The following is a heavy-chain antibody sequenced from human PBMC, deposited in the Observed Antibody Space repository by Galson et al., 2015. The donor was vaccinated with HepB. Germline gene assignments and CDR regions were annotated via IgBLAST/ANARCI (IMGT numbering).Heavy chain of an antibody. CDR1: GYTFIGHY. D-gene: IGHD1-26*01. CDR2: INPHTGGT. Sequence: SVKVSCKASGYTFIGHYIQWVRQAPGQGLEWMGWINPHTGGTDLAQKFQGRVTMTADTSISTAYMELSRLRSDDTAVYYCGREEWELPDYWGQGTLVTVSS. CDR3: GREEWELPDY. J-gene: IGHJ4*02. V-gene: IGHV1-2*02.